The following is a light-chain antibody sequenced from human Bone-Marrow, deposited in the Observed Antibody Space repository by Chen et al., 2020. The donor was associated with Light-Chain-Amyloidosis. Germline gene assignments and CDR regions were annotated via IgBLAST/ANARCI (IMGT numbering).Light chain of an antibody. CDR3: QSADSSGTYEVI. Sequence: SYELTQPPSVSVSPGHKAWITRSGDDLPTKYAYWYQQKPGQAPVLVIHRDTERPSGISERFSGSSSGTTPTLTISGVQAEDEADYHCQSADSSGTYEVIFGGGTKLTVL. J-gene: IGLJ2*01. CDR2: RDT. CDR1: DLPTKY. V-gene: IGLV3-25*03.